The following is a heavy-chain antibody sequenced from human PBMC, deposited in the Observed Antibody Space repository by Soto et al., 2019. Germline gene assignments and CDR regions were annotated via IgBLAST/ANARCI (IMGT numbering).Heavy chain of an antibody. CDR3: ARVAAEYYYGMDV. Sequence: SETLSLTCSVSGGSISSGYYYWSWIRQPPGKGLEWIGNIYYSGNTYYNPSLKSRLIISIDTSKNQFSLKLSSVTAADTAVYYCARVAAEYYYGMDVWGQGTTVTRLL. D-gene: IGHD6-13*01. CDR2: IYYSGNT. J-gene: IGHJ6*02. V-gene: IGHV4-30-4*01. CDR1: GGSISSGYYY.